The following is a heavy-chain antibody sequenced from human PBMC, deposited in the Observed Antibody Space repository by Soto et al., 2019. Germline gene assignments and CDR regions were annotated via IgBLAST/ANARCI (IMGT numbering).Heavy chain of an antibody. CDR2: INAGNGNT. J-gene: IGHJ4*02. CDR3: ARDLGGWTDY. Sequence: ASVKVSCKASGYAFTSYAMQWVRQAPGQRLEWMGWINAGNGNTKYSQKFQGRVTTTSDTSASTDYMELSSLRSEDTAVYYCARDLGGWTDYWGQGTLVTVSS. CDR1: GYAFTSYA. V-gene: IGHV1-3*01. D-gene: IGHD6-19*01.